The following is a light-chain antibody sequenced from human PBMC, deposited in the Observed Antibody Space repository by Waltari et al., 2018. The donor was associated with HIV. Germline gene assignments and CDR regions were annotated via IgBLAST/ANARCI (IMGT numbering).Light chain of an antibody. CDR2: QVS. Sequence: DVVMTQSPLSPPVTLGQPASISCRSSQSLVYSDGKTYLNWFHQRPGQSPRRLIYQVSNRDSGVPDRFSGSGSGTDFTLKISRVEAEDVGLYYCMQGTHWPYTFGQGTKLEIK. J-gene: IGKJ2*01. V-gene: IGKV2-30*01. CDR3: MQGTHWPYT. CDR1: QSLVYSDGKTY.